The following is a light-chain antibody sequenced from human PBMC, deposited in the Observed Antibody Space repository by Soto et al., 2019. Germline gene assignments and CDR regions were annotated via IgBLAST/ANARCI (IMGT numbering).Light chain of an antibody. Sequence: DIQMTQSPSTLSASVGDRVTITCRASQSISSWLAWYQQKPGKATKLLIYQASALQNGVPSRFSGSASETQFTLTISSLQPDDYATFYFQHLSPYSWTFGQGTKVEF. J-gene: IGKJ1*01. CDR1: QSISSW. CDR2: QAS. CDR3: QHLSPYSWT. V-gene: IGKV1-5*03.